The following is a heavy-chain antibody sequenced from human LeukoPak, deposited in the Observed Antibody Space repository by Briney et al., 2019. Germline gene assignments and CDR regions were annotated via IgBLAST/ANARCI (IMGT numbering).Heavy chain of an antibody. CDR2: ISAYNGNT. V-gene: IGHV1-18*01. Sequence: ASVKVSCKASGYTFTSYGISWVRQAPGQGLEWMGWISAYNGNTNYAQKLQGRVTMTRDTSTSTVYMELSSLRSEDTAVYYCATPGYSSGWYKNWGQGTLVTVSS. CDR1: GYTFTSYG. D-gene: IGHD6-19*01. J-gene: IGHJ4*02. CDR3: ATPGYSSGWYKN.